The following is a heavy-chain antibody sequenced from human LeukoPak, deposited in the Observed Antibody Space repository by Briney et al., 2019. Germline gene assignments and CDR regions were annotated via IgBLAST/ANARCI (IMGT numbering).Heavy chain of an antibody. V-gene: IGHV3-23*01. J-gene: IGHJ4*02. D-gene: IGHD4-23*01. CDR2: ISGSGGST. CDR3: AKGEDYGGNSPYYFDY. Sequence: GGSLRLSCAASGFTFSSYAMSWVRQAPGKGLEWVSAISGSGGSTYYADSVKGRFTISRDNSKNTLYLQMNSLRAEDTAVYYCAKGEDYGGNSPYYFDYWGQGTLVTVSS. CDR1: GFTFSSYA.